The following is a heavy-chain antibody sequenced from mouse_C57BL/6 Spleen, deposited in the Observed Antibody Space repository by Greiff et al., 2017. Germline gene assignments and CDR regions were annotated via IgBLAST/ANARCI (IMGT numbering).Heavy chain of an antibody. CDR3: ARGMGIYYDYDAWFAY. V-gene: IGHV1-82*01. D-gene: IGHD2-4*01. CDR2: IYPGDGDT. Sequence: VQLQESGPELVKPGASVKISCKASGYAFSSSWMNWVKQRPGKGLEWIGRIYPGDGDTNYNGKFKGKATLTVNKSSSTAYMELRSLTSEDSAVYYCARGMGIYYDYDAWFAYWGQGTLVTVSA. CDR1: GYAFSSSW. J-gene: IGHJ3*01.